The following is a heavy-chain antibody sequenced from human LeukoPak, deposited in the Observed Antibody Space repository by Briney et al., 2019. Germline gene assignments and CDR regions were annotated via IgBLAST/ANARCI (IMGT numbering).Heavy chain of an antibody. CDR1: GFTFSSYA. D-gene: IGHD6-6*01. CDR2: ISGSGGST. CDR3: AKSVAARLFPFNWFDP. Sequence: PGGSLRLSCAASGFTFSSYAMSWVRQAPGKGLEWVSAISGSGGSTYYADSVKGRFTISRDNSKNTLYLQMNSLRAEDTAVYYCAKSVAARLFPFNWFDPWGQGTLVTVSS. V-gene: IGHV3-23*01. J-gene: IGHJ5*02.